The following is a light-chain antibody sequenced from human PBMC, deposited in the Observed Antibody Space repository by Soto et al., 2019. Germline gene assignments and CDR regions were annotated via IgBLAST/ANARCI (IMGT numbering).Light chain of an antibody. V-gene: IGLV2-14*01. CDR2: DVS. Sequence: QSALTQPASVSGSPGQSITISCTGTSSDVGGYNYVSWYQQHPGKAPKLMIYDVSNRSSGVYNRFSGSKSGNTASLTISGLQAEDEADYYGSSYTSSSTVVFGGGTKLTVL. J-gene: IGLJ2*01. CDR1: SSDVGGYNY. CDR3: SSYTSSSTVV.